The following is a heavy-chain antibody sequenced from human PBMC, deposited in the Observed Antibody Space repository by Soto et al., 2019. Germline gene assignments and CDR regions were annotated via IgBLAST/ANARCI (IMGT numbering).Heavy chain of an antibody. Sequence: QVQLVQSGAEVKKPGASLKVSCKASGYTFSRFPMHWVRQAPGQRLEWMGWINAGTGQTKYSEKIQGRVTITRDTSASTVYLELGSLRSVDTAVFYCARQSEGGGAFDIWGQGTMVIVSS. J-gene: IGHJ3*02. D-gene: IGHD1-26*01. CDR3: ARQSEGGGAFDI. V-gene: IGHV1-3*01. CDR2: INAGTGQT. CDR1: GYTFSRFP.